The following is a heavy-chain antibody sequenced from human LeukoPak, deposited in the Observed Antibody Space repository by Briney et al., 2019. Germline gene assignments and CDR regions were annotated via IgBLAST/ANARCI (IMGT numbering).Heavy chain of an antibody. J-gene: IGHJ4*02. D-gene: IGHD2-2*01. CDR3: ARGSLPAAMEPDLTY. Sequence: ASVKVSCKASGCTFTGYYMHWVRQAPRQGLEWMGWINPNSGGTNFAQKFQGWVTMTRDTSITTAYMELSRLRSDDTAVYYCARGSLPAAMEPDLTYWGQGTLVTVSS. CDR1: GCTFTGYY. V-gene: IGHV1-2*04. CDR2: INPNSGGT.